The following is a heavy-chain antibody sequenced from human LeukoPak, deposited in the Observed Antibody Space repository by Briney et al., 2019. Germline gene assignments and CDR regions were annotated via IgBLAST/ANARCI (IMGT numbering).Heavy chain of an antibody. D-gene: IGHD1-26*01. CDR3: ATLVGATEYYFDY. CDR2: FDPEDGET. Sequence: ASVKLSCKVSGYTLTELSMHWVRQAPGKGLEWMGGFDPEDGETIYAQKFQGRVTMTEDTSTDTAYMELSSLRSEDTAVYYCATLVGATEYYFDYWGQGTLVTVSS. V-gene: IGHV1-24*01. CDR1: GYTLTELS. J-gene: IGHJ4*02.